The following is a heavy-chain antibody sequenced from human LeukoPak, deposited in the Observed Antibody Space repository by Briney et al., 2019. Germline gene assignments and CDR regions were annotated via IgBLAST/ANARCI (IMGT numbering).Heavy chain of an antibody. CDR2: IYFKTDGGAT. CDR1: GFTFSNAW. Sequence: GGSLRLSCAASGFTFSNAWMSWVRQAPGKGLEWVGRIYFKTDGGATDYAAPVKGRFTISSDDSKNTLYLQMNSLKTEDTAVYYSTTYRSGSFDCWGQGTLVTVSS. CDR3: TTYRSGSFDC. V-gene: IGHV3-15*01. J-gene: IGHJ4*02. D-gene: IGHD3-10*01.